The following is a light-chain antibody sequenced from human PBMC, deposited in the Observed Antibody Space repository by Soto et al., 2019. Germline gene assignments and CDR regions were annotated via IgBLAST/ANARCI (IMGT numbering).Light chain of an antibody. CDR2: AAS. J-gene: IGKJ1*01. Sequence: DIQMTQSPSPLSASVVDSVTITCRASQTIKTYLNWYRHKPGKAPELLIYAASRLQSGVASRFSGSGSGTYFILTISSLQPDDLATYYCQQTYTAPGTFGQGTKVEI. CDR1: QTIKTY. CDR3: QQTYTAPGT. V-gene: IGKV1-39*01.